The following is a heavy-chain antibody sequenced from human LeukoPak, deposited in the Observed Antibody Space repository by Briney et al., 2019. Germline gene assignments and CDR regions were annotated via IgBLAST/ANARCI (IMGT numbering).Heavy chain of an antibody. CDR2: INHSGST. J-gene: IGHJ2*01. CDR3: AGQLVYYDILTGYYNGWYFDL. V-gene: IGHV4-34*01. D-gene: IGHD3-9*01. Sequence: SETLSLTCAVYGGSFSGYYWSWIRQPPGKGLEWIGEINHSGSTNYNPSLKSRVTISVDTSKNQFSLKLSSVTAADTAVYYCAGQLVYYDILTGYYNGWYFDLWGRGTLVTVSS. CDR1: GGSFSGYY.